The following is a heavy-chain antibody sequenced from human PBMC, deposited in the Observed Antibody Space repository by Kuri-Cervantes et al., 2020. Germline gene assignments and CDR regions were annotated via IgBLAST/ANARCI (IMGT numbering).Heavy chain of an antibody. V-gene: IGHV1-69*04. D-gene: IGHD4-17*01. CDR1: GGTFSSYA. Sequence: SVKVSCKASGGTFSSYAISWVRQAPGQGPEWMGRIIPILGIANYAQKFQGRVTIIADKSTSTAYMELSSLRSEDTAVYYCARSRRDYGDYVHWFDPWGQGTLVTVSS. CDR3: ARSRRDYGDYVHWFDP. J-gene: IGHJ5*02. CDR2: IIPILGIA.